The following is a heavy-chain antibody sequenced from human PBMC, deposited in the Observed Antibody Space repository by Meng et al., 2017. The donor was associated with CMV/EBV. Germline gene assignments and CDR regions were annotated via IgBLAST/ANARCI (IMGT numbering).Heavy chain of an antibody. CDR1: EFTFSSYS. Sequence: GESLKISCAASEFTFSSYSMSWVRQAPGKGLEWVSYISSSSSSTIYYADSVKGRFTISRDNAKNSLYLQMNSLRAEDTAVYYCARDLDAGVVVVPAAIFPYYYYGMDVWGQGTTVTVSS. J-gene: IGHJ6*02. D-gene: IGHD2-2*01. CDR3: ARDLDAGVVVVPAAIFPYYYYGMDV. V-gene: IGHV3-48*04. CDR2: ISSSSSSTI.